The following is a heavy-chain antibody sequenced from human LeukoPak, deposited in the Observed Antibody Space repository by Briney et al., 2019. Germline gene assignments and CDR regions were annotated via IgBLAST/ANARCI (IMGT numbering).Heavy chain of an antibody. Sequence: ASAKVSCKASGYTFTSYDINWVRQATGQGLEWMGWMNPNSGNTGYAQKFQGRVTMTRNTSISTAYMELSSLRSEDTAVYYCARWERKLGGDAFDIWGQGTMVTVSS. J-gene: IGHJ3*02. CDR2: MNPNSGNT. V-gene: IGHV1-8*01. CDR1: GYTFTSYD. CDR3: ARWERKLGGDAFDI. D-gene: IGHD1-1*01.